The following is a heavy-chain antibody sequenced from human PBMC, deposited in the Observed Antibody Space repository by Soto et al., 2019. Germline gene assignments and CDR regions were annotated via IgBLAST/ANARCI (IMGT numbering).Heavy chain of an antibody. Sequence: PGGSLRLSCAASGFTFSSYSMNWVRQAPGKGLEWVSSISSSSSYIYYAGSVKGRFTISRDNAKNSLYLQMNSLRAEDTAVYYCARSLAVPAATKFDYWGQGTLVTVSS. V-gene: IGHV3-21*01. J-gene: IGHJ4*02. D-gene: IGHD2-2*01. CDR1: GFTFSSYS. CDR3: ARSLAVPAATKFDY. CDR2: ISSSSSYI.